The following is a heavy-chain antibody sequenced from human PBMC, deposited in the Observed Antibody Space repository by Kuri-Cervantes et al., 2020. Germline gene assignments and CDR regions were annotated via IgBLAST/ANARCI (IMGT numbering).Heavy chain of an antibody. CDR1: GFTFSDYY. J-gene: IGHJ3*02. D-gene: IGHD3-10*01. Sequence: GESLKISCAASGFTFSDYYMSWIRQAPGKGLEWVSYISSSGSTIYYADSVKGRFTISRDNAKNSLYLQMNSLRAEDTAVYYCVVQSELDAFDIWGQGTMVTDSS. V-gene: IGHV3-11*01. CDR3: VVQSELDAFDI. CDR2: ISSSGSTI.